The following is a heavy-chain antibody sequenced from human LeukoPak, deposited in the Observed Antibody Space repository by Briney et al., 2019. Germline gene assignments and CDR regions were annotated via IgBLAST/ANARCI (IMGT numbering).Heavy chain of an antibody. CDR2: INHSGST. J-gene: IGHJ1*01. Sequence: SETLSLTCAVYGGSFSGYYWSWIRQPPGKGLEWIGEINHSGSTNYNPSLKSRVTISVDTSKNQFSLKLSSVTAADTAVYYWASYRGAFFQHWGQGTLVTVSS. V-gene: IGHV4-34*01. CDR3: ASYRGAFFQH. D-gene: IGHD4-23*01. CDR1: GGSFSGYY.